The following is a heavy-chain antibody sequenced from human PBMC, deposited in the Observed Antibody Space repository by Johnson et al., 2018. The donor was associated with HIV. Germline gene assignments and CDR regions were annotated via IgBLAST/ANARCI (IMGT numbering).Heavy chain of an antibody. CDR3: ARENLGAFDI. Sequence: EQLVESGGGLVQPGGSLRLSCVVSGFTFDDYGMSWVRQAPGKGLEWVSGINWNGGNTGYADSMKGRFAISRDNAKNSLYLQMNSLRAEDTALYYCARENLGAFDIWGQGTMVTVSS. CDR1: GFTFDDYG. J-gene: IGHJ3*02. CDR2: INWNGGNT. D-gene: IGHD1-14*01. V-gene: IGHV3-20*04.